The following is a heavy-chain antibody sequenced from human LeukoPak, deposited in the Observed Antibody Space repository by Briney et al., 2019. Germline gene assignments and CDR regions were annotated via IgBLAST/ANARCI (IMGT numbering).Heavy chain of an antibody. Sequence: PGGSLRLSCAASGFTFSSYAMHWVRQAPGKGLEWVAVISDDGSNKYYADSVKGRFTISRDNSKNTLYLQMNSLRAEDTAVYYCAKDLPWYSSGGKAFDIWGQGTMVTVSS. CDR1: GFTFSSYA. V-gene: IGHV3-30-3*01. CDR2: ISDDGSNK. J-gene: IGHJ3*02. D-gene: IGHD6-19*01. CDR3: AKDLPWYSSGGKAFDI.